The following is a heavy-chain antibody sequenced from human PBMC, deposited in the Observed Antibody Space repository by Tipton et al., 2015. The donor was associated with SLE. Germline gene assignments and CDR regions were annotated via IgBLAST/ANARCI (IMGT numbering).Heavy chain of an antibody. CDR2: ISWNSGDT. V-gene: IGHV3-9*01. D-gene: IGHD1-26*01. CDR1: GFTFDDYA. J-gene: IGHJ6*03. CDR3: AKAKWADGYYYSYMDV. Sequence: SLRLSCAASGFTFDDYAMHWVRPVPGKGLEWISGISWNSGDTDSADSVKGRFTISRDNARQSMYLQMNSLTIEDTAVYYCAKAKWADGYYYSYMDVWGKGTTVTVSS.